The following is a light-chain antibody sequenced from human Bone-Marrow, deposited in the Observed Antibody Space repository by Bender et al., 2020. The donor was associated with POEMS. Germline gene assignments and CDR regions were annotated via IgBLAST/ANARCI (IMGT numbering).Light chain of an antibody. CDR2: RNS. Sequence: QSVLTQPPSASGTPGQRVTISCSGSSSNIGTNPVNWYQQLPGTAPKLLIYRNSQRASGVPDRFSGSKSGTSASLAISGLRSDDEADYYCATWDDSLSGWLFGGGTKLTVL. CDR3: ATWDDSLSGWL. CDR1: SSNIGTNP. V-gene: IGLV1-47*01. J-gene: IGLJ3*02.